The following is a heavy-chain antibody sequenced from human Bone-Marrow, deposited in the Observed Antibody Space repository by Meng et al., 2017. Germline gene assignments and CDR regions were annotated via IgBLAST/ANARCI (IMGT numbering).Heavy chain of an antibody. CDR2: INPNSGGT. CDR1: GYNFTGYY. D-gene: IGHD6-19*01. J-gene: IGHJ4*02. V-gene: IGHV1-2*06. CDR3: ARDQQWLHTGY. Sequence: ASVQVSCKASGYNFTGYYMHWVRQAPGQGLEWMGRINPNSGGTNYAQKFQGRVNMTRDTSISTAYMELSRLRSDDTAVYYCARDQQWLHTGYWGQGNLVNGFS.